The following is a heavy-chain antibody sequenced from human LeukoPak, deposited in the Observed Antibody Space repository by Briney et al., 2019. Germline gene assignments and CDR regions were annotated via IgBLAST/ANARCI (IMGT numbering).Heavy chain of an antibody. V-gene: IGHV1-18*01. D-gene: IGHD2-2*01. J-gene: IGHJ2*01. CDR2: ISTYNGNT. Sequence: ASVKVSCKASGYTFTSYGISWVRQAPGQGLEWMGWISTYNGNTNYAQKLQGRVTMTTDTSTSTAYMELRSLRSDDTAVYYCAREYCSSTSCYGWYFDLWGRGTLVTVSS. CDR1: GYTFTSYG. CDR3: AREYCSSTSCYGWYFDL.